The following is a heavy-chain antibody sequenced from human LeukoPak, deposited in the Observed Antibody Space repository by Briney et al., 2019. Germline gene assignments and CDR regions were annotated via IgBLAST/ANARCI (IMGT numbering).Heavy chain of an antibody. CDR2: IYHSGST. Sequence: SQTLSLTCTVSGGSISSGGYSWSWIRQPPGKGLEWIGYIYHSGSTYYNPSLKSRVTISVDRSKNQFSLKLSSVTAADTAVYYCAREGVAGVIERWGQGTLVTVSS. D-gene: IGHD6-19*01. J-gene: IGHJ4*02. CDR3: AREGVAGVIER. CDR1: GGSISSGGYS. V-gene: IGHV4-30-2*01.